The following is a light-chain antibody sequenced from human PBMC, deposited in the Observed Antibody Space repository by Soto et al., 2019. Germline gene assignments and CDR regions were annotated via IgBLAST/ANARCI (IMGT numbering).Light chain of an antibody. J-gene: IGKJ1*01. CDR2: AAS. CDR3: QRYDSAPPWT. Sequence: DIQMTQSPSSLSASVGDRVAITCRASQDIKDYLAWYQQQPGGVPKLLISAASTLQSGVPSRFSGSGSGTYFTLSISSLQPEDVATYYCQRYDSAPPWTFGQGTKVEIE. V-gene: IGKV1-27*01. CDR1: QDIKDY.